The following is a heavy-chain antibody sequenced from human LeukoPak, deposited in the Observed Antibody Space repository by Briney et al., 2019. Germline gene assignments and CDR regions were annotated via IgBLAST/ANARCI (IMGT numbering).Heavy chain of an antibody. Sequence: PSETLSLTCTVSGGSISSSSYYWGWIRQPPGKGLEWIGYIYYSGSTNYNPSLKSRVTISVDTSKNQFSLKLSSVTAADTAVYYCARDTGDSSGYYLNAFDIWGQGTMVTVSS. V-gene: IGHV4-61*01. CDR1: GGSISSSSYY. D-gene: IGHD3-22*01. CDR3: ARDTGDSSGYYLNAFDI. J-gene: IGHJ3*02. CDR2: IYYSGST.